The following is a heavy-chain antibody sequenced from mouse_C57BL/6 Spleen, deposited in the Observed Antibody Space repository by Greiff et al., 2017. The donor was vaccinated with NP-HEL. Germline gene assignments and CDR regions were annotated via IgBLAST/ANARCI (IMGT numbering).Heavy chain of an antibody. J-gene: IGHJ3*01. CDR2: IDPETGGT. V-gene: IGHV1-15*01. D-gene: IGHD3-2*02. Sequence: VQLQQSGAELVRPGASVTLSCKASGYTFTDYEMHWVKQTPVHGLEWIGAIDPETGGTAYNQKFKGKAILTADKSSSTAYMELRSLTSEDSAVYYCTRLDSSGYPWFAYWGQGTLVTVSA. CDR3: TRLDSSGYPWFAY. CDR1: GYTFTDYE.